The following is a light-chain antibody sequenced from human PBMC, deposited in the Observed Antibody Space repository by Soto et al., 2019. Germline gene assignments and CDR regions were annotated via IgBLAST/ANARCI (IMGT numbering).Light chain of an antibody. Sequence: QSVITQPPSVSGAPGQWVTISCTGTSSNIGAGYDVHWYQQLPGTAPKLLIYANTNRPSGVPDRFSGPKSGASASLAITGLQDEDEADYYCQSCDSSLYCYVFGSGTKGT. CDR2: ANT. J-gene: IGLJ1*01. CDR1: SSNIGAGYD. V-gene: IGLV1-40*03. CDR3: QSCDSSLYCYV.